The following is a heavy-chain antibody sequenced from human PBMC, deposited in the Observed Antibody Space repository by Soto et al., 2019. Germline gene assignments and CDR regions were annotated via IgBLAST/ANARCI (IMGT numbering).Heavy chain of an antibody. CDR2: ITGSGDST. CDR3: AKDLQFRGWLSAQTFDY. CDR1: GFTFSSQA. D-gene: IGHD6-19*01. Sequence: EVQLLESGGGLVQPGGSLRLSCAVSGFTFSSQAMSWVRQAPGNGLECVSSITGSGDSTYYADSVKGRFTISRDKSKSTLYLQMNSLRAEDTAVYYCAKDLQFRGWLSAQTFDYWGQGTQVNVSS. V-gene: IGHV3-23*01. J-gene: IGHJ4*02.